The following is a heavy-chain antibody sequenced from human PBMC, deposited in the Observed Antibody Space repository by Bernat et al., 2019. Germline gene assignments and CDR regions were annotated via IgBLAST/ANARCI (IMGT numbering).Heavy chain of an antibody. D-gene: IGHD1-26*01. J-gene: IGHJ4*02. CDR3: ARDSPVGTSWELQPPYYFDY. CDR1: RFTFSSYS. CDR2: ISSSSSTI. Sequence: EVHLVESGGGLVQPGRSLRLSCAASRFTFSSYSMNWVRQAPGKGLEWVAYISSSSSTINYADSVKGRFTISRDNAKNSLYLQMNSLRDEDTAVYYCARDSPVGTSWELQPPYYFDYWGQGTLVTVSS. V-gene: IGHV3-48*02.